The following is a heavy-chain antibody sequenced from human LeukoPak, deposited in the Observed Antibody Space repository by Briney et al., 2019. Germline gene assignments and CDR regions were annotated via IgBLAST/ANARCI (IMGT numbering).Heavy chain of an antibody. CDR3: ARHGTGYSSSWYWDY. J-gene: IGHJ4*02. Sequence: SETLSLTCTVSGGSISSYYWSWTRQPPGKGLEWIGYIYYSGSTNYNPSLKSRVTISVDTSKNQFSLKLSSVTAADTAVYYCARHGTGYSSSWYWDYWGQGTLVTVSS. D-gene: IGHD6-13*01. CDR2: IYYSGST. V-gene: IGHV4-59*08. CDR1: GGSISSYY.